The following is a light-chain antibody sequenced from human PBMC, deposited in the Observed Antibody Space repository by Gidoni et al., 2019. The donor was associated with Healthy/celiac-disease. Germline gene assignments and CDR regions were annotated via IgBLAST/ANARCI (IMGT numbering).Light chain of an antibody. V-gene: IGKV4-1*01. J-gene: IGKJ3*01. CDR3: QQSYSPLRFT. Sequence: DIVMTQSPDSLAGSLGERATINCKSSQSVLYSSNNKNYLAWYQQKPGQPPKLLIYWASTRESGVPDRFSGSGSGTDFTLTISSLQAEDVAVYYCQQSYSPLRFTFGPGTKVDIK. CDR2: WAS. CDR1: QSVLYSSNNKNY.